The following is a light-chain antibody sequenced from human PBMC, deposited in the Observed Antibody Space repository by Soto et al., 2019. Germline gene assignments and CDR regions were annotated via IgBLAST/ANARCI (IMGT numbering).Light chain of an antibody. CDR2: EVS. J-gene: IGLJ1*01. Sequence: SVLTQPASVSGSPGQPITISCTGTSSDVGGYNYVSWYQQHPGKAPKLMIYEVSNRPSGVSNRFSGSKSGNTAFLTISGLQAEDEADYYCSSYTSSTTPCVFGTGTKVTVL. CDR1: SSDVGGYNY. V-gene: IGLV2-14*01. CDR3: SSYTSSTTPCV.